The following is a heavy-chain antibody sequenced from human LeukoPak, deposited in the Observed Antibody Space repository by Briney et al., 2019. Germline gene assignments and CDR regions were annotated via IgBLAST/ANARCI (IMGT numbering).Heavy chain of an antibody. D-gene: IGHD5-12*01. CDR2: IKDGGTTT. CDR3: TTIRPGY. V-gene: IGHV3-74*01. Sequence: GESLRLSCTASGFSFSSYWRHWVRQVPGKGLVWVSRIKDGGTTTDYAESVQRRFTISRDDAKSTLYLQMNRLRVEDTAIYYCTTIRPGYWGQGTLVTVSP. CDR1: GFSFSSYW. J-gene: IGHJ4*02.